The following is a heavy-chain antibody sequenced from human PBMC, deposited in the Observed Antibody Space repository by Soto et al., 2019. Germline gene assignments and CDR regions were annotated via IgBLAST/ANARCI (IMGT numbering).Heavy chain of an antibody. J-gene: IGHJ4*02. CDR1: GGTFSSYA. D-gene: IGHD6-25*01. V-gene: IGHV1-69*13. CDR3: ARWDSDSSPLRSGYFDY. CDR2: IIPIFGTA. Sequence: GASVKVSCKASGGTFSSYAISWVRQAPGQGPEWMGGIIPIFGTANYAQKFQGRVTITADESTSTAYMELSSLRSEDTAVYYCARWDSDSSPLRSGYFDYWGQGTLVTVSS.